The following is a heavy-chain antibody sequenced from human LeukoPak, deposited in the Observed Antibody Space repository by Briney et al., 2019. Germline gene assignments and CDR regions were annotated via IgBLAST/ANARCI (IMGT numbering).Heavy chain of an antibody. V-gene: IGHV3-64*01. CDR2: ISSNGGST. D-gene: IGHD2-15*01. CDR3: ARDRCSGGSCYLFDY. Sequence: PGGSLRLSCAASGFTFSSYAMHWVRQAPGKGLEYVSAISSNGGSTYYANSVKGRFTISRDNSKNTLYLQMGSLRAEDMAVYYCARDRCSGGSCYLFDYWGQGTLVTVSS. J-gene: IGHJ4*02. CDR1: GFTFSSYA.